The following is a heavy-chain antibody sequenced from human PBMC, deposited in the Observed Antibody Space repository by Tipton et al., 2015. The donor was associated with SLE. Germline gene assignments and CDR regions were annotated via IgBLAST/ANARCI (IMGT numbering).Heavy chain of an antibody. V-gene: IGHV4-59*12. Sequence: TLSLTCTVSGGSISSYYWSWIRQPPGKGLEWIGYIYYSGSTNYNPSLKSRVTISVDTSKNQFSLKLSSVTAAGTAVYYCARGRGGAARPFDYWGQGTLVTVSS. D-gene: IGHD6-6*01. CDR2: IYYSGST. CDR3: ARGRGGAARPFDY. CDR1: GGSISSYY. J-gene: IGHJ4*02.